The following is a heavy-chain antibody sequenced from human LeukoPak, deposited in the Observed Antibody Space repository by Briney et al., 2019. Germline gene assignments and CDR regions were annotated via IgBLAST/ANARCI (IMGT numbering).Heavy chain of an antibody. J-gene: IGHJ4*02. Sequence: PGGSLRLSCAASGFTFSSYAMSWVRQAPGKGLEWVSAISGSGGSTYYADSVKGRFTISRDNSKNTLYLQMNSLRAEDTAVYYCAKGHHIVVVPAAISLFDYWGQGTLVTVSS. V-gene: IGHV3-23*01. D-gene: IGHD2-2*02. CDR2: ISGSGGST. CDR3: AKGHHIVVVPAAISLFDY. CDR1: GFTFSSYA.